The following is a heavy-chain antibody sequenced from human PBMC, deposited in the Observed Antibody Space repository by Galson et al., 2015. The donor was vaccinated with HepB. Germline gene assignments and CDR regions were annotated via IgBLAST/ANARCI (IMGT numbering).Heavy chain of an antibody. J-gene: IGHJ4*02. CDR1: GFTFSSYE. CDR3: ARDKGDYGAGTYYFDY. Sequence: SLRLSCGASGFTFSSYEMNWVRQAPGKGLEWVSYISSSGSTIYYADSVKGRFTISRDNAKNSLYLQMNSLRAEDTAVYYCARDKGDYGAGTYYFDYWGQGTLVTVSS. D-gene: IGHD4-17*01. CDR2: ISSSGSTI. V-gene: IGHV3-48*03.